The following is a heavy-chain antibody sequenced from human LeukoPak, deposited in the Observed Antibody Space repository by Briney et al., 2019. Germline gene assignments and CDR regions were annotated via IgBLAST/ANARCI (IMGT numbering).Heavy chain of an antibody. Sequence: SETLSLTCTVSGYTLTSCSLYWVWIPQPPGKGLQWVTSLHHTGRNYSNAALRSRVSISMDTAKSQFSLKVNSVTAADSGVYYCVAEMTASAAFDIWGQGTMVAVSS. J-gene: IGHJ3*02. V-gene: IGHV4-39*01. CDR3: VAEMTASAAFDI. CDR2: LHHTGRN. CDR1: GYTLTSCSLY. D-gene: IGHD2-21*02.